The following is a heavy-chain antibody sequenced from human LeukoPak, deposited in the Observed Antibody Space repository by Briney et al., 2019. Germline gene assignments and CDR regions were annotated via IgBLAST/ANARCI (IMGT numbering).Heavy chain of an antibody. CDR3: AKGWFGETPHGPHNY. CDR2: ISASGSLT. V-gene: IGHV3-23*01. D-gene: IGHD3-10*01. J-gene: IGHJ4*02. Sequence: PGGSLRLSCAASEITFSNYAMSWVRQAPGKGLEWVASISASGSLTYYADSVKGRFTISRDNSKSILFLQMNSLTVEDTAVYFWAKGWFGETPHGPHNYWGQGPLVTVSS. CDR1: EITFSNYA.